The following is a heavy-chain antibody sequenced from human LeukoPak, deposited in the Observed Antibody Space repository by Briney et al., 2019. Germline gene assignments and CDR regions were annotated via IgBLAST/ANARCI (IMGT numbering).Heavy chain of an antibody. D-gene: IGHD6-19*01. Sequence: SETLSLTCTTSGAPISRFYRSWVRQPPGKGLEWIGNIYNGVPTFFNPSLKSRVTLSVDTSKTQFSLQLASVTAADTAVYYCVQTTGWPGFDYWGEGILVTVSS. CDR2: IYNGVPT. CDR1: GAPISRFY. J-gene: IGHJ4*02. V-gene: IGHV4-4*09. CDR3: VQTTGWPGFDY.